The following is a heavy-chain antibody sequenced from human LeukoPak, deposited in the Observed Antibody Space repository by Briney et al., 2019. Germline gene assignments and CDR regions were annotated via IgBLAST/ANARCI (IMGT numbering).Heavy chain of an antibody. J-gene: IGHJ6*03. Sequence: ASVTVSCKASGYTFTSYDIKWVRQAPGQGREWMGWMNPNSGNTGYAQKFQGRVTITRNTSISTAYMELSSLRSEDTAVYYCARGGDCSGGTCSFSHYMDVWGKGTTVTVSS. CDR2: MNPNSGNT. D-gene: IGHD2-15*01. CDR3: ARGGDCSGGTCSFSHYMDV. CDR1: GYTFTSYD. V-gene: IGHV1-8*03.